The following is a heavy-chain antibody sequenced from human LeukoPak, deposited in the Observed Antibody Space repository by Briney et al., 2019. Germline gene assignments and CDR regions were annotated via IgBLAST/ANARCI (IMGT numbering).Heavy chain of an antibody. V-gene: IGHV4-39*01. Sequence: SETLSLTCTVSGDSFSRNTYSWGWIRQPPGKGLEWIGSIYYTGRTFYNPSLKSRVTISVDTSKNQFSLRLSSVTAADTAVYYCARRGSMGGSFVGAFDIWGQGTMVTVSS. CDR2: IYYTGRT. J-gene: IGHJ3*02. CDR1: GDSFSRNTYS. CDR3: ARRGSMGGSFVGAFDI. D-gene: IGHD1-26*01.